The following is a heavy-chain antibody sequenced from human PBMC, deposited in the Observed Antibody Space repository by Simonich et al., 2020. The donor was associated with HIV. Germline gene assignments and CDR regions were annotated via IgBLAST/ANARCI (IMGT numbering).Heavy chain of an antibody. CDR3: ARRDRELILYFDY. CDR1: GGSFSGYY. V-gene: IGHV4-34*04. D-gene: IGHD3-3*01. Sequence: QVQLQQWGAGLLKPSETLSLTCSVYGGSFSGYYWSGIRQPPGKGLEWIWEINHSGINNNKSSRNSRATISVDKSKNQFSLKLRSVTAADTAIYYCARRDRELILYFDYWGQGNLVTVSS. J-gene: IGHJ4*02. CDR2: INHSGIN.